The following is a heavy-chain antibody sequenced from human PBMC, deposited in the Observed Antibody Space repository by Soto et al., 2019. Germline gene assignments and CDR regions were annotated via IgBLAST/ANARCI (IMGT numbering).Heavy chain of an antibody. CDR2: IIPIFGTA. J-gene: IGHJ6*02. D-gene: IGHD3-3*01. Sequence: ASVKVSCKASGGTFSSYAISWVRQAPGQGLEWMGGIIPIFGTANYAQKFQGRVTITADESTSTAYMELSSLRSEDTAVYYCASYILRFLGWSRDEYYYYGMDVWGQGTTVTVSS. CDR3: ASYILRFLGWSRDEYYYYGMDV. CDR1: GGTFSSYA. V-gene: IGHV1-69*13.